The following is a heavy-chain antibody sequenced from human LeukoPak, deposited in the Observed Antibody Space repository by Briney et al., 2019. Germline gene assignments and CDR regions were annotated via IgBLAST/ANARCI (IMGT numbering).Heavy chain of an antibody. CDR1: GFSFSDYT. CDR2: ISYDGGTK. D-gene: IGHD2-21*01. J-gene: IGHJ4*02. V-gene: IGHV3-30-3*01. CDR3: ARDPLRGIPDYFDY. Sequence: PGGSLRLSCAASGFSFSDYTMHWVRQAPGKGLEWAAVISYDGGTKYYAGSVKGRFTISRDNSKNTLYLQMNSLRPEDTAVYYCARDPLRGIPDYFDYWGQGTLVTVSS.